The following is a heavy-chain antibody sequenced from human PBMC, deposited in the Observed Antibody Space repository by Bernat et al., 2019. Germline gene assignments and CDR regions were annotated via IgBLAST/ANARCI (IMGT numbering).Heavy chain of an antibody. J-gene: IGHJ4*02. CDR1: GFTFSSYG. V-gene: IGHV3-30*18. D-gene: IGHD5-12*01. Sequence: VQLVESGGGVVQPGRSLRLSCAASGFTFSSYGMHWVRQAPGKGLEWVAVISYDGSNKYYADSVKGRFTISRDNSKNMLYLQMNSLRAEDTAVYYCAKDLGGYDNFDYWGQGTLVTVSS. CDR3: AKDLGGYDNFDY. CDR2: ISYDGSNK.